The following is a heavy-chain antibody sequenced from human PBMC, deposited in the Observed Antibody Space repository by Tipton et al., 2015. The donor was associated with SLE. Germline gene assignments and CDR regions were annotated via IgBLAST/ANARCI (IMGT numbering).Heavy chain of an antibody. Sequence: TLSLTCAVYGGSFSGYYWSWIRQPPGKGLEWIGYIYYSGSTNYNPSLKSRVTISVDTSKNQFSLKLSSVTAADTAVYYCARDLRSGGYYYYYYMDVWGKGTTVTVSS. CDR3: ARDLRSGGYYYYYYMDV. V-gene: IGHV4-59*01. J-gene: IGHJ6*03. D-gene: IGHD1-14*01. CDR1: GGSFSGYY. CDR2: IYYSGST.